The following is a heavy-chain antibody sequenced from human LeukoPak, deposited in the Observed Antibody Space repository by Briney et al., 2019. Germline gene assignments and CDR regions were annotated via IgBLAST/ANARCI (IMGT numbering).Heavy chain of an antibody. CDR2: LNPNSGNT. D-gene: IGHD5-18*01. CDR1: GYTFTSYD. CDR3: ARGASRGDTAMVSPLYYYGMDV. J-gene: IGHJ6*02. V-gene: IGHV1-8*01. Sequence: ASVKVSCKASGYTFTSYDINWVRQATGQVLEWMGWLNPNSGNTGYAQKFQGRVTMTRNTSISTAYMELSSLRSEDTAVYYCARGASRGDTAMVSPLYYYGMDVWGQGTTVTVSS.